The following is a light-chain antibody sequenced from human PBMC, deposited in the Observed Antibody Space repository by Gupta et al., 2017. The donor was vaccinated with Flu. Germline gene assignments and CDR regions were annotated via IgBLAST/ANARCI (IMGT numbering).Light chain of an antibody. V-gene: IGKV2-28*01. CDR2: LGS. Sequence: DIVMTQSPLSLPVSPGEPASISCRSSQSLLRFNGDNYLDWYLQKPGQSPQLLISLGSNRASGVPDRFSGSGSGTDFTLKISRGEAEDVGVYYCRQALESPRTFGQGTKVEIK. CDR3: RQALESPRT. J-gene: IGKJ1*01. CDR1: QSLLRFNGDNY.